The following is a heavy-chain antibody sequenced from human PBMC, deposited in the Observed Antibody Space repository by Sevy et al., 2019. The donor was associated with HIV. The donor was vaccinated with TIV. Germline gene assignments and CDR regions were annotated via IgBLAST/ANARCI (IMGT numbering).Heavy chain of an antibody. Sequence: GGSRRLSCAASGFTFSSYAMSWVRQAPGKGLEWVSAISGSGGSTYYADSVKGRFTISRDNSKNTLYLQMNSLRAEDTAVYYCAKDPASVIAAAGGFDYWGQGTLVTVSS. V-gene: IGHV3-23*01. D-gene: IGHD6-13*01. CDR1: GFTFSSYA. CDR3: AKDPASVIAAAGGFDY. CDR2: ISGSGGST. J-gene: IGHJ4*02.